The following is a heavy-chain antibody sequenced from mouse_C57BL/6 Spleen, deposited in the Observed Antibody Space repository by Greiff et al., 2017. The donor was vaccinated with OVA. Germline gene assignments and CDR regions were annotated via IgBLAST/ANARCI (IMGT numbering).Heavy chain of an antibody. V-gene: IGHV1-55*01. J-gene: IGHJ2*01. Sequence: QVQLQQPGAELVKPGASVKMSCKASGYTFTSYWITWVKQRPGQGLEWIGDIYPGSGSTNYNEKFKSKATLTVDTTSSTAYMQLSSLTSEDSAVYYCARRGITTVEVFDYWGQGTTLTVSS. CDR1: GYTFTSYW. CDR3: ARRGITTVEVFDY. D-gene: IGHD1-1*01. CDR2: IYPGSGST.